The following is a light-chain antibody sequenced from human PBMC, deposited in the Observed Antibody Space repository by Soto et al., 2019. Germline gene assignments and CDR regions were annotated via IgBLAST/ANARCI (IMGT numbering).Light chain of an antibody. CDR3: ATWDSSLSTGV. V-gene: IGLV1-51*02. J-gene: IGLJ1*01. Sequence: QSVLTQPPSVSAPPGQKVTISCSGSSSTTGNNYVSWYQQLPGTAPKLLIYENDKRPSGIPDRFSGSKSGTSATLDITGLQTGDEADYYCATWDSSLSTGVFGTGTKLTVL. CDR2: END. CDR1: SSTTGNNY.